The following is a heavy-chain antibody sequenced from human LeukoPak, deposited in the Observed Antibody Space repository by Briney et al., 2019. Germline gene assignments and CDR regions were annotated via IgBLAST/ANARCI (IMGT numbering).Heavy chain of an antibody. Sequence: GGSLRLSCAASGFTFSNAWMNWVRQAPGKGLEWVGRIKSKADGGTTNYAAPVKGRFTISRDDSKNTLYLQMNSLKTEDTAVYYCTTSQDGLPHDVFDIWGQGTMVTVSS. D-gene: IGHD3-10*01. J-gene: IGHJ3*02. V-gene: IGHV3-15*01. CDR1: GFTFSNAW. CDR3: TTSQDGLPHDVFDI. CDR2: IKSKADGGTT.